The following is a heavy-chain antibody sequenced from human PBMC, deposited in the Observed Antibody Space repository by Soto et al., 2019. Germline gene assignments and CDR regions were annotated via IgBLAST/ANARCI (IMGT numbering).Heavy chain of an antibody. V-gene: IGHV3-48*03. J-gene: IGHJ4*02. CDR1: GFAFSNYE. Sequence: GGSLRLSCAASGFAFSNYEMNWVRQAPGKGLEWVSYISLSGSTIYYADSVKGRFTISRDDAKNSLYLQMDSLRADDKAVYYCARESFSASPNFFDYWGQGTLVTVSS. CDR3: ARESFSASPNFFDY. CDR2: ISLSGSTI. D-gene: IGHD3-3*02.